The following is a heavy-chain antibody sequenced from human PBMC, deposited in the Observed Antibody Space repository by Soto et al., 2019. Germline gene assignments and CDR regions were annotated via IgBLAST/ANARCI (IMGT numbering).Heavy chain of an antibody. CDR1: GFTFSSYA. Sequence: EVQLLESGGGLVQPGGSLRLSCAASGFTFSSYAMGWVRQAPGKGLEWVSVISGSGGTTFYADSVKAQFTISRDNSKNTLFLQMKSLRADDTAVYYCARDQYYGSGRGYFAYWGQGTLVTVSS. V-gene: IGHV3-23*01. D-gene: IGHD3-10*01. CDR2: ISGSGGTT. J-gene: IGHJ4*02. CDR3: ARDQYYGSGRGYFAY.